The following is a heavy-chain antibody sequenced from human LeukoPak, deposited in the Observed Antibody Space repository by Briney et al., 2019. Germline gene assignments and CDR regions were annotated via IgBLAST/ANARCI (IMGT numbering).Heavy chain of an antibody. D-gene: IGHD6-13*01. CDR1: GGSISSGGYY. V-gene: IGHV4-39*01. CDR2: IYYSGST. CDR3: ARQGQQLGYYFDY. Sequence: SETLSLTCTVSGGSISSGGYYWSWIRQHPGTGLEWIGYIYYSGSTYYNPSLKSRVTISVDTSKNQFSLKLSSVTAADTAVYYCARQGQQLGYYFDYWGQGTLVTVSS. J-gene: IGHJ4*02.